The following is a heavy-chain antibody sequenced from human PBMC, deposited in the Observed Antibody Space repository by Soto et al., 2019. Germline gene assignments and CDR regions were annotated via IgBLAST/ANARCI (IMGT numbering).Heavy chain of an antibody. CDR1: GYTFTSYG. CDR2: ISAYNGNT. CDR3: ARVMGDFWSGYYTGIAVAGMDY. Sequence: ASVKVSCKASGYTFTSYGISWVRQAPGQGLEWMGWISAYNGNTNYAQKLQGRVTMTTDTSTSTAYMELRSLRSDDTAVYYCARVMGDFWSGYYTGIAVAGMDYWGQGTLVTVSS. D-gene: IGHD3-3*01. V-gene: IGHV1-18*01. J-gene: IGHJ4*02.